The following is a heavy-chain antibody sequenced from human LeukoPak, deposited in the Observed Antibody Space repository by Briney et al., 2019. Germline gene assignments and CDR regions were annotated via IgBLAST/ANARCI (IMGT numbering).Heavy chain of an antibody. Sequence: ASVKVSCKASGYTFTSYGISWVRQAPGQGLEWMGWINAYNGNTNYAQKLQGRVTMTTDTSASTACLELRSLRSDDTAVYYCAREVDTAVMSPDFDYWGQGTLVTVSS. CDR1: GYTFTSYG. CDR2: INAYNGNT. J-gene: IGHJ4*02. V-gene: IGHV1-18*01. D-gene: IGHD5-18*01. CDR3: AREVDTAVMSPDFDY.